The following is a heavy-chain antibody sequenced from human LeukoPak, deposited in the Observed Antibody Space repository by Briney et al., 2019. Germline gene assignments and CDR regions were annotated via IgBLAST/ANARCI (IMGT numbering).Heavy chain of an antibody. V-gene: IGHV1-2*02. CDR2: INPNSGDT. Sequence: GASVKVSCKASGYTFTAYYMHWVRQAPGQGLEWMGCINPNSGDTDYAQKFQGRVTMTRDTSISTAYMELSRLRSDDTAVYYCARVGRGDGLDYYYYYMDVWGKGTTVTVSS. CDR1: GYTFTAYY. J-gene: IGHJ6*03. CDR3: ARVGRGDGLDYYYYYMDV. D-gene: IGHD5-24*01.